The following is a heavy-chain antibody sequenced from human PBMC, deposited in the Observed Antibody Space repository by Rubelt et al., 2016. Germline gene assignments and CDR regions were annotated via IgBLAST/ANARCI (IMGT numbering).Heavy chain of an antibody. D-gene: IGHD3-22*01. CDR2: IYYSGST. CDR3: AILGYYYDSSGYYGAYFDY. Sequence: GPGLVKPSETLSLTCTVSCGSIIRSSYYWGWIRQPPGKGLEWIGSIYYSGSTYYNPSLKSRVTISVDTSKNQFSLKLSSVTAADTAVYYCAILGYYYDSSGYYGAYFDYWGQGTLVTVSS. V-gene: IGHV4-39*01. J-gene: IGHJ4*02. CDR1: CGSIIRSSYY.